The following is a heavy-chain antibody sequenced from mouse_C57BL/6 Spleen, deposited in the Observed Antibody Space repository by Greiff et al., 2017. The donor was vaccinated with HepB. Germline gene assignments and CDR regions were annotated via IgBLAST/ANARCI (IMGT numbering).Heavy chain of an antibody. CDR1: GYTFTSYG. CDR3: ASGSSPAWFAY. Sequence: QVQLQQSGAELARPGASVKLSCKASGYTFTSYGISWVKQRTGQGLEWIGEIYPRSGNTYYNEKFKGKATLTADKSSSTAYMELRSLTSEDSAVYFCASGSSPAWFAYWGQGTLVTVSA. V-gene: IGHV1-81*01. CDR2: IYPRSGNT. J-gene: IGHJ3*01. D-gene: IGHD1-1*01.